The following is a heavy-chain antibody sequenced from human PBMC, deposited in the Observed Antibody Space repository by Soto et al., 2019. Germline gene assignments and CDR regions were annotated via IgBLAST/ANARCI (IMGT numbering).Heavy chain of an antibody. Sequence: SETLSLTCSVSGGSISTVGHYWTWIRQPPGKGLEWIGSIYHTGSTYYSKSLRSRLTMSVDTPKSQFSPRLSSVTAADTAVYYCARATGTLRSRNCDYWGQGSLVTVSS. CDR1: GGSISTVGHY. J-gene: IGHJ4*02. CDR3: ARATGTLRSRNCDY. CDR2: IYHTGST. V-gene: IGHV4-31*03. D-gene: IGHD1-1*01.